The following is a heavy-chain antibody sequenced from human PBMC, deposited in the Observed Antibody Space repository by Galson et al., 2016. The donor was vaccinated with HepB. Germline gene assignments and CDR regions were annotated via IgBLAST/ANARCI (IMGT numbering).Heavy chain of an antibody. CDR3: AKAREWLRYTSDGIDV. CDR2: ISGSGGST. J-gene: IGHJ3*01. CDR1: GFTFSSYA. Sequence: SLRLSCAASGFTFSSYAMNWVRQAPGKGLEWVSTISGSGGSTYYADSVKGRFTISRDNSKNTLYRQMSSLRPEDTALYYCAKAREWLRYTSDGIDVWGQGTTVTVSS. D-gene: IGHD5-12*01. V-gene: IGHV3-23*01.